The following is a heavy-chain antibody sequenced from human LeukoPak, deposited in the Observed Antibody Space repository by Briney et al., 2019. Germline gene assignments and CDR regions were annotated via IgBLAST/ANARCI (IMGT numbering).Heavy chain of an antibody. D-gene: IGHD6-19*01. CDR3: ARDRPVYSSGYFDL. CDR1: GGSISSYY. J-gene: IGHJ2*01. V-gene: IGHV4-4*07. Sequence: PSETLSLTCTVSGGSISSYYWSWIRQPAGKGLEWIGRIYTSGSTNYNPSLKSRVTISVDKSKNQFSLKLSSVTAADTAVYYCARDRPVYSSGYFDLWGRGTLVTVSS. CDR2: IYTSGST.